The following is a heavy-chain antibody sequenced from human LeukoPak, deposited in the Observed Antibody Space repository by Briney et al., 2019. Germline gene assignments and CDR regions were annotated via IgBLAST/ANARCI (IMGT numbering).Heavy chain of an antibody. CDR1: GFTSSSYS. Sequence: GGSLRLSCAASGFTSSSYSVNWVRHAPGKGLEWVSSISSSSSYTYYADPVKGRFTISRDNAKNSLYLQMNSLRAEDTAVYYCARYYGDYVGGGSFDYWGQGTLVTVSS. V-gene: IGHV3-21*01. J-gene: IGHJ4*02. D-gene: IGHD4-17*01. CDR2: ISSSSSYT. CDR3: ARYYGDYVGGGSFDY.